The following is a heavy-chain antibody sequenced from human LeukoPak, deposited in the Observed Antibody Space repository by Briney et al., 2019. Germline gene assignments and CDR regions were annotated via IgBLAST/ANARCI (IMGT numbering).Heavy chain of an antibody. CDR3: ARDLTQAARPYTTLAY. CDR1: GFTFSSYW. Sequence: GGSLRLSYAASGFTFSSYWMHWVRQAPGKGLVWVSRINSDGNSTSYADSVKGRFTISRDNAKNTLYLQMNSLRAEDTAVYYCARDLTQAARPYTTLAYWGQGTLVTVSS. V-gene: IGHV3-74*01. J-gene: IGHJ4*02. CDR2: INSDGNST. D-gene: IGHD6-6*01.